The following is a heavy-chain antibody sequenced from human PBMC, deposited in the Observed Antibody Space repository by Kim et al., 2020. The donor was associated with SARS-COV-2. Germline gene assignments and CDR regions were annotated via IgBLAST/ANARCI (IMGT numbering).Heavy chain of an antibody. CDR3: ARNGRWLRRYYYYGMDV. Sequence: SETLSLTCTVSGGSISSYYWSWIRQPPGKGLEWIGYIYYSGSTNYNPSLKSRVTISVDTSKNQFSLKLSSVTAADTAVYYCARNGRWLRRYYYYGMDVWGQGTTVTVSS. D-gene: IGHD5-12*01. CDR2: IYYSGST. J-gene: IGHJ6*02. V-gene: IGHV4-59*01. CDR1: GGSISSYY.